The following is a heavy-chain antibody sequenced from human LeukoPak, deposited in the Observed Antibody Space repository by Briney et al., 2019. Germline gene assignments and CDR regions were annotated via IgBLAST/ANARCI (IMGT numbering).Heavy chain of an antibody. J-gene: IGHJ5*01. V-gene: IGHV4-59*01. Sequence: SETLSLTCTVSGDSFTTNYWSWIRQSPGKGLEWIGYIIYSGSTTYNPSLKSRVTISLDTSKNQFSLKLSSVTAADTAVYYCARDRWFDCWGQGTLVIVSS. CDR1: GDSFTTNY. CDR2: IIYSGST. CDR3: ARDRWFDC.